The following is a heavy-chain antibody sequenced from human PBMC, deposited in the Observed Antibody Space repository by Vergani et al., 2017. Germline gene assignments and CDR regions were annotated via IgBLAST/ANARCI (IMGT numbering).Heavy chain of an antibody. Sequence: QVQLVQSGAEVKKPGASVKVSCKASGYTFTDYYIHWVRQAPGQGLEWMGWINPNSGGTNYAQKFQGRVTMTRDTSITTAYMERSRLRSDDTAVYSCARMGRYSGNDAFDYGGQGTLVTVSS. CDR2: INPNSGGT. D-gene: IGHD5-12*01. CDR3: ARMGRYSGNDAFDY. CDR1: GYTFTDYY. V-gene: IGHV1-2*02. J-gene: IGHJ4*02.